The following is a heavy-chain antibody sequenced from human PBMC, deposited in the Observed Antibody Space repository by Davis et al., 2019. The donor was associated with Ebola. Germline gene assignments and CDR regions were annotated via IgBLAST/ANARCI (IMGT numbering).Heavy chain of an antibody. CDR3: TTLGSRYLYV. V-gene: IGHV3-73*01. CDR2: IRSKTKSYAT. Sequence: PGGSLRLSCAASGFIFSGSAMHWVRQASGKGLEWVGRIRSKTKSYATAYAASVEGRFTVSRDDSKNTTYLQMNSLRTEDTALYYCTTLGSRYLYVWGQGTQVTVSS. J-gene: IGHJ4*02. CDR1: GFIFSGSA. D-gene: IGHD6-13*01.